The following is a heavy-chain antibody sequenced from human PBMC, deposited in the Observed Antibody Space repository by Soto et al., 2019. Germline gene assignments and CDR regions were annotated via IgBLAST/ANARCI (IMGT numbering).Heavy chain of an antibody. CDR1: GGSISSGDYY. J-gene: IGHJ5*02. Sequence: SETLSLTCPVSGGSISSGDYYWSWIRQPPGKGLEWIGYIYYSGSTYYNPSLKSRVTISVDTSKNQFSLKLSSVTAADTAVYYCARSGPAVINWFDPWGQGTLVTVSS. CDR3: ARSGPAVINWFDP. CDR2: IYYSGST. V-gene: IGHV4-30-4*01. D-gene: IGHD2-2*01.